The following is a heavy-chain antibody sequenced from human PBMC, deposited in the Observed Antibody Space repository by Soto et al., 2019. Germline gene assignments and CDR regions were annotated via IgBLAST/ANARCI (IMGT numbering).Heavy chain of an antibody. CDR1: GCTVSSNY. V-gene: IGHV3-66*01. J-gene: IGHJ4*02. CDR2: IYSGGST. D-gene: IGHD5-12*01. Sequence: GGSLRLSCAASGCTVSSNYMSWVRQAPGKGLEWVSVIYSGGSTYYADSVKGRFTISRDNAKNSLYLQMNSLRAEDTAVYYCAKEAYSGYSDLDYWGQGTLVTVSS. CDR3: AKEAYSGYSDLDY.